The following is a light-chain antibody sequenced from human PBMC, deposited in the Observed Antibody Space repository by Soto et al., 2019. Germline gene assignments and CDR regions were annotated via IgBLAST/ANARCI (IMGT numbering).Light chain of an antibody. CDR1: QSISSY. V-gene: IGKV1-39*01. CDR2: AAS. CDR3: QQSYSTPPT. Sequence: DIQMTQSPSSLSASVGDRVTITCRASQSISSYLNWYQQKPGKAPKLLIYAASSFQSGVPSRFSGSGSGTDFTLTISSLQPEDFATYYCQQSYSTPPTFGQGTKVDIK. J-gene: IGKJ1*01.